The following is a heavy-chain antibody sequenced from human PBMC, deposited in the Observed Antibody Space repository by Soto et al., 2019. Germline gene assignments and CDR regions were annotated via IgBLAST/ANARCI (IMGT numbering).Heavy chain of an antibody. Sequence: ASVKVSCQASVYPFTGYWMHWVRQAPGQGLEWMERTNPNTGGTRYAQKCQGRVSMTRDTSIRAAYMELCRLRSDDTAVYYCATDSSPTEENWNDDYNWFDPWGQGTLVTVSS. CDR3: ATDSSPTEENWNDDYNWFDP. J-gene: IGHJ5*02. D-gene: IGHD1-1*01. CDR1: VYPFTGYW. V-gene: IGHV1-2*06. CDR2: TNPNTGGT.